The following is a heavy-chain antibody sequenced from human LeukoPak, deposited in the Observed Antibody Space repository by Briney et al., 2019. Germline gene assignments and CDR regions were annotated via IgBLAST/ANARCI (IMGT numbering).Heavy chain of an antibody. CDR3: TTVGRGDYGGY. V-gene: IGHV3-15*01. CDR2: IKGKTEGVTT. J-gene: IGHJ4*02. CDR1: GFTFSNAW. Sequence: GGSLRLSCAASGFTFSNAWMNWVRQAPGKGLEWVGRIKGKTEGVTTDYAAPVKGRFTISRDDSKNTLYLQMNSLKTEDIAVYYCTTVGRGDYGGYWGQGTLVTVSS. D-gene: IGHD4-23*01.